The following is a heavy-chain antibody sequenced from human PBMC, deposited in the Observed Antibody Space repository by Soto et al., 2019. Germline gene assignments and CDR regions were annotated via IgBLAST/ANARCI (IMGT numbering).Heavy chain of an antibody. CDR3: AREITISYYFDY. J-gene: IGHJ4*02. D-gene: IGHD3-3*01. CDR1: GGTFSSYA. Sequence: ASVKVSCKASGGTFSSYAISWVRQAPGQGLEWMGGIIPIFGTANYAQKFQGRVTINADKSTSTAYMELSSLRSEDTAVYYCAREITISYYFDYWGQGTLVTVSS. V-gene: IGHV1-69*06. CDR2: IIPIFGTA.